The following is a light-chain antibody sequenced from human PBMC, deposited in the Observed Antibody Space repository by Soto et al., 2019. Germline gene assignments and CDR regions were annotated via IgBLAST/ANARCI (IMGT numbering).Light chain of an antibody. CDR3: QQHGSSPWT. CDR2: GAS. J-gene: IGKJ1*01. Sequence: EIVLTQSPGTLSLSPGERATLSCRASQSVSSSYLAWYQQKPGQAPRLLIYGASSRGTGTPDRISGSGSGTDFTLTISRLEAEDFAVYYCQQHGSSPWTFGQGTKVEIK. V-gene: IGKV3-20*01. CDR1: QSVSSSY.